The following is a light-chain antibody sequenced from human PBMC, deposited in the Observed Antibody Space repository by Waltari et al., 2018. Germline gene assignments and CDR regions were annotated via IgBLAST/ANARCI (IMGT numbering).Light chain of an antibody. CDR3: QVWDSSTVV. V-gene: IGLV3-9*01. CDR1: NIGSKN. CDR2: SDS. Sequence: SYELTQPLSVSVALGQTARITCGGNNIGSKNVHWYQQKPGQAPVLVIYSDSNRPSGSPERFSGSNSGNTATLTISRAQGGDEADYYCQVWDSSTVVFGGGTKLTVL. J-gene: IGLJ2*01.